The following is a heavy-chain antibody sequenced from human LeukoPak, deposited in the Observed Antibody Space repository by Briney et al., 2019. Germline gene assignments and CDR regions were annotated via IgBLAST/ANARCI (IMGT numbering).Heavy chain of an antibody. J-gene: IGHJ4*02. Sequence: SETLSLTCTVSGGSISSYYWSWIRQPPGKGLEWIGYIYYSGSTNYNPSLKSRVTISVDTSKNQFSLKLSSVTAAHTAVYYCARALKGQWLGYFDYWGQGTLVTVSS. CDR3: ARALKGQWLGYFDY. V-gene: IGHV4-59*01. D-gene: IGHD6-19*01. CDR1: GGSISSYY. CDR2: IYYSGST.